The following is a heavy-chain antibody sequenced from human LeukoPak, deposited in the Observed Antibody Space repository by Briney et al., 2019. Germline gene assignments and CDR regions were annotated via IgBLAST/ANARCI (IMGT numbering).Heavy chain of an antibody. CDR2: IYYSGST. Sequence: SETLSLTCTVSGGSISSSSYYWGWIRQPPGKGLEWIGSIYYSGSTYYNPSLKSRVTISVDTSKNQFSLKLSSVTAADTAVYYCARQEAYSSSWHHFDYWGQGTLVTVSS. CDR3: ARQEAYSSSWHHFDY. V-gene: IGHV4-39*01. D-gene: IGHD6-13*01. CDR1: GGSISSSSYY. J-gene: IGHJ4*02.